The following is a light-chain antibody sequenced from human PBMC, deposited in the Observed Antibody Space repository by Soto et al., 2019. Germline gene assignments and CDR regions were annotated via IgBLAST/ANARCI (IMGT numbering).Light chain of an antibody. Sequence: EIVLTQSPATLSLSPGERATISCRASQSVSSYLAWYQQKPGQAPRLLIYDASNRATGIPARFSGSGSGTEFTLTIISLQSEDYAVYYCQQYNNWSPLTFGGGTKVEIK. CDR2: DAS. J-gene: IGKJ4*01. CDR1: QSVSSY. V-gene: IGKV3-11*01. CDR3: QQYNNWSPLT.